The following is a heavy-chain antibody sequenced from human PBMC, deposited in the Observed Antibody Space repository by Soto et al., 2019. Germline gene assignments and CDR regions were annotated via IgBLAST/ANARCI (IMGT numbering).Heavy chain of an antibody. CDR3: ARTYYDFWDNWFDP. D-gene: IGHD3-3*01. Sequence: SETLSLTCTVSGGSSSIYYWSWIRQPPGKGLEWIGYIYYSGSTNYNPSLKSRVTISVDTSKNQFSLKLSSVTAADTAVYYCARTYYDFWDNWFDPWGQGTLVTVSS. CDR1: GGSSSIYY. J-gene: IGHJ5*02. CDR2: IYYSGST. V-gene: IGHV4-59*01.